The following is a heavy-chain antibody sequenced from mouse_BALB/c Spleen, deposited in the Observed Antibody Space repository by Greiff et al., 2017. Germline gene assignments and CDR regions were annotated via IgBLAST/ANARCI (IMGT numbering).Heavy chain of an antibody. D-gene: IGHD2-14*01. Sequence: VQLQQSGPGLVQPSQSLSITCTVSGFSLTSYGVHWVRQSPGKGLEWLGVIWSGGSTDYNAAFISRLSISKDNSKSQVFFKMNSLQADDTAIYYCARGVRYDIAYWGQGTLVTVSA. CDR2: IWSGGST. CDR1: GFSLTSYG. V-gene: IGHV2-4-1*01. CDR3: ARGVRYDIAY. J-gene: IGHJ3*01.